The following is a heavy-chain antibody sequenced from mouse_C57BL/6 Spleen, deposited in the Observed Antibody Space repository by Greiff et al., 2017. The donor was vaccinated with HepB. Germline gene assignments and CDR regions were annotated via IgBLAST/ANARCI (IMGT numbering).Heavy chain of an antibody. CDR2: IYPGGGYT. CDR1: GYTFTNYW. V-gene: IGHV1-63*01. CDR3: ARSGTVVATDYAMDY. J-gene: IGHJ4*01. Sequence: QVQLQQSGAELVRPGTSVKMSCKASGYTFTNYWIGWAKQRPGHGLEWIGDIYPGGGYTNYNEKFKGKATLTEDKSSSTASMQFSSLTSEDSAIYYCARSGTVVATDYAMDYWGQGTSVTVSS. D-gene: IGHD1-1*01.